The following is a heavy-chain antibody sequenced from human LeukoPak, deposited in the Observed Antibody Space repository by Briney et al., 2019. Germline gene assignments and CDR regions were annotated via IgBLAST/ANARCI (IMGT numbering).Heavy chain of an antibody. CDR3: ARQIYYYGIPSAFDI. V-gene: IGHV4-59*08. J-gene: IGHJ3*02. CDR2: IYYSGST. CDR1: GGSISSYY. Sequence: SETLSLTCTVSGGSISSYYWSWIRQPPGKGLEWIGYIYYSGSTNYNPSLKSRVTISVDTSKNQFSLKLSSVTAADTAVYYCARQIYYYGIPSAFDIWGQGTMVTVSS. D-gene: IGHD3-10*01.